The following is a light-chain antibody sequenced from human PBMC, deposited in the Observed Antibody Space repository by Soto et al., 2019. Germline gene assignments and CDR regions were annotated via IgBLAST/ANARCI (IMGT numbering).Light chain of an antibody. J-gene: IGLJ2*01. CDR3: QSSDSDVVV. Sequence: NFMLTQPHSVSESPGKTLSISGTRSSGSIANNYVQWYQQRPGSAPTTVIYENNQRLSGVPDRFSGSTDGSSNSASRTISGLQTEDEADYYCQSSDSDVVVFGGGTKLTVL. V-gene: IGLV6-57*04. CDR1: SGSIANNY. CDR2: ENN.